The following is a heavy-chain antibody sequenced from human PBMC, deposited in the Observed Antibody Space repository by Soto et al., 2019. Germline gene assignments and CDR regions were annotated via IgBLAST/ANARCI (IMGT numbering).Heavy chain of an antibody. J-gene: IGHJ4*02. CDR1: GFTFDDYA. Sequence: EVQLVESGGGLVQPGRSLRLSSSGSGFTFDDYAMHWVRQAPGKGLEWVSGISWNSGSIGYADSVKGRFTISRDNAKNSLYLQMNSLRAEDTALYYCAKNAPHSSGWSFDFWGQGTLVTVSS. D-gene: IGHD6-19*01. V-gene: IGHV3-9*01. CDR2: ISWNSGSI. CDR3: AKNAPHSSGWSFDF.